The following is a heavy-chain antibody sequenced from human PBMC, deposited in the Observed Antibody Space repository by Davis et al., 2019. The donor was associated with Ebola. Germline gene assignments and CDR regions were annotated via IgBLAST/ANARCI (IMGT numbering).Heavy chain of an antibody. D-gene: IGHD3-10*01. CDR3: ARGGPVVRGVTNWSDP. J-gene: IGHJ5*02. CDR2: ISGSDGST. Sequence: ESPMIPRPASGLTFSSYPMHSLRQAAVKAMDSVPAISGSDGSTYSAVSVKGRFTISRDNSKNTLYLQMNSLRAEDTAVYYWARGGPVVRGVTNWSDPWGQGALVTVSS. V-gene: IGHV3-64*04. CDR1: GLTFSSYP.